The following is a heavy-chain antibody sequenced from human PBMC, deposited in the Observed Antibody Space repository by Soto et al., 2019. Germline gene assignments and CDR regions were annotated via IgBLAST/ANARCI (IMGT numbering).Heavy chain of an antibody. CDR2: ISGSGGST. V-gene: IGHV3-23*01. J-gene: IGHJ4*02. CDR1: GFTFSSYA. CDR3: AKEYDSSGSYPDY. Sequence: EVQLLESGGGLVQPGGSLRLSCAASGFTFSSYAMTWVRQAPGKGLEWVSVISGSGGSTYFADSVKGRFTISRDNSKNTLYLQMSSLRAEDTALYYCAKEYDSSGSYPDYWGQGTLVTVSS. D-gene: IGHD3-22*01.